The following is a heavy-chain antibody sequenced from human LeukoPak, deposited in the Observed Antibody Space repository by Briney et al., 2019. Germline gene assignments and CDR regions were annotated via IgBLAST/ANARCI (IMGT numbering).Heavy chain of an antibody. J-gene: IGHJ4*02. Sequence: SETLFLTCTVSGGSISSSSYYWGWIRQPPGKGLEWIGSIYYSGSTYYNPSPKSRVTISVDTSKNQSSLKLSSVTAADTAVYYCARRVSGYSSSWYGRYFDYWGQGTLVTVSS. V-gene: IGHV4-39*01. CDR3: ARRVSGYSSSWYGRYFDY. D-gene: IGHD6-13*01. CDR2: IYYSGST. CDR1: GGSISSSSYY.